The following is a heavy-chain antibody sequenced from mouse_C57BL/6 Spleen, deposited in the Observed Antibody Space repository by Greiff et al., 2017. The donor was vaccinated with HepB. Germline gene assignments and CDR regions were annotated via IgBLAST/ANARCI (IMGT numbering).Heavy chain of an antibody. CDR3: ARGGGITTVVAPSYAMDY. D-gene: IGHD1-1*01. V-gene: IGHV2-2*01. Sequence: VKLQESGPGLVQPSQSLSITCTVSGFSLTSYGVHWVRQSPGKGLEWLGVIWSGGSTDYNAAFISRLSISKDNSKSQVFFKMNSLQADDTAIYYCARGGGITTVVAPSYAMDYWGQGTSVTVSS. CDR2: IWSGGST. J-gene: IGHJ4*01. CDR1: GFSLTSYG.